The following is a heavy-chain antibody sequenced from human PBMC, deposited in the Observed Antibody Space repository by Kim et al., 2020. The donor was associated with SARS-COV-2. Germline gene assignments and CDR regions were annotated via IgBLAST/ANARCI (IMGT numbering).Heavy chain of an antibody. CDR3: ARGGYGDYEESFDGSFDY. D-gene: IGHD4-17*01. Sequence: SETLSLTCTVSGGSISSSSYYWGWIRQPPGKGLEWIGSIYYSGSTYYNPSLKSRVTISVDTSKNQFSLKLSSVTAADTAVYYCARGGYGDYEESFDGSFDYWGQGTLVTVSS. V-gene: IGHV4-39*01. CDR1: GGSISSSSYY. J-gene: IGHJ4*02. CDR2: IYYSGST.